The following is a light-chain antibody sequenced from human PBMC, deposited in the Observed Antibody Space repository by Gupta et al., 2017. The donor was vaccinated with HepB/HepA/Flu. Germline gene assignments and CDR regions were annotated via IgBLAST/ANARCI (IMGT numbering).Light chain of an antibody. CDR1: QSISTY. V-gene: IGKV1-39*01. Sequence: DIQMTQSPSSLSASVGDRVTITCRASQSISTYLNWYQQKPGKVPKLLIYGAGKLQSGAPSTFSGPGSVTDFTLTMSRLQPEDLAPSSCQRSDAAILTFGPEANVHI. CDR3: QRSDAAILT. J-gene: IGKJ3*01. CDR2: GAG.